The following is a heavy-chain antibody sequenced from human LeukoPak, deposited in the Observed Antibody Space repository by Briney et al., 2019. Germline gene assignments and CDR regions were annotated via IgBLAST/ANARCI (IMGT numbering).Heavy chain of an antibody. Sequence: GGSLRLSCAASGFTFSDYDMSWIRQAPGKGLEWISYTSSSGSNIYYADSVKGRFTISRDNAKNSLYLQMNSLRAEDTAFYYCARVGNSVFDYWGQGTLVTVSS. D-gene: IGHD4-23*01. CDR2: TSSSGSNI. J-gene: IGHJ4*02. V-gene: IGHV3-11*01. CDR3: ARVGNSVFDY. CDR1: GFTFSDYD.